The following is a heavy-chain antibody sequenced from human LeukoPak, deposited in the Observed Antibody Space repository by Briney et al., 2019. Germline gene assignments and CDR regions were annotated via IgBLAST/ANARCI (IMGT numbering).Heavy chain of an antibody. CDR3: AKERSGGWPFDY. CDR1: GFTFSSYA. V-gene: IGHV3-23*01. J-gene: IGHJ4*02. Sequence: GGSLRLSCAVSGFTFSSYAMSGVRQAPGKGLEWVSGIGYSGGRTYYADSVKGRFTISRDNSKNTLYPQMNSLGAEDTAVYYCAKERSGGWPFDYWGQGTPVTVSS. D-gene: IGHD6-19*01. CDR2: IGYSGGRT.